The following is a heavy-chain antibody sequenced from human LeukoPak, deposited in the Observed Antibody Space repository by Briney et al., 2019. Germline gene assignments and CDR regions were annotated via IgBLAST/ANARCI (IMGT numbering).Heavy chain of an antibody. CDR1: GGTFSSYA. V-gene: IGHV1-69*13. Sequence: SVKVSCKASGGTFSSYAISWVRQAPGQGLEWMGGIIPIFGTANYAQKFQGRVTITADESTSTAYMELSSLRSEDTAVYYCAREAPYSSSSDAFDIWGQGTMVTVSS. CDR3: AREAPYSSSSDAFDI. D-gene: IGHD6-13*01. CDR2: IIPIFGTA. J-gene: IGHJ3*02.